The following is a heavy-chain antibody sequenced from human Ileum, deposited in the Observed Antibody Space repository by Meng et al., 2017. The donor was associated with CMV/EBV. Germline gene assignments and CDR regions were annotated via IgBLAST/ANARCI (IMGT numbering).Heavy chain of an antibody. V-gene: IGHV3-21*01. J-gene: IGHJ4*02. CDR2: INHDSTYI. Sequence: VQVVESGGSLVKLGGSLRLSCAASGFTFSDYPMNWVRQAPGKGLQCIASINHDSTYIYYADSVKGRFTISRDNAKKSLFLQMISLRVEDTAVYYCTRDINYNLDYWGQGALVTASS. CDR1: GFTFSDYP. CDR3: TRDINYNLDY. D-gene: IGHD1-1*01.